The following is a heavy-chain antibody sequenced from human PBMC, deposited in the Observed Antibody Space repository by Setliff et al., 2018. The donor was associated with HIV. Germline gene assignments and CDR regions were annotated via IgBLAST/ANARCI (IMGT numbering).Heavy chain of an antibody. CDR2: IDKDGTTT. Sequence: PGGSLRLSCVVSGFTFSSYSMNWVRQTPGKGPVWVSRIDKDGTTTSYADSVKGRFIISRDNAKNTLYLQMKSLRAEDTAVYYCASSLEFYYDTNGFYGFDYWGQGTRVTVSS. J-gene: IGHJ4*02. CDR1: GFTFSSYS. D-gene: IGHD3-22*01. V-gene: IGHV3-74*01. CDR3: ASSLEFYYDTNGFYGFDY.